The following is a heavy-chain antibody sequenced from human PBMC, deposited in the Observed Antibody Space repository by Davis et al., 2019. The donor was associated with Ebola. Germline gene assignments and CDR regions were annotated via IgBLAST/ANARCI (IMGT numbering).Heavy chain of an antibody. Sequence: PGGSLRLSCAASGFTFSSYAMSWIRQAPGKGLEWVSYISSSGNTIYYADSVKGRFTISRDNAKNSLYLQMNSLRAEDTAVYYCARDRDSGSYCAFDMWGQGTMVTVSS. CDR2: ISSSGNTI. D-gene: IGHD1-26*01. CDR1: GFTFSSYA. J-gene: IGHJ3*02. V-gene: IGHV3-48*03. CDR3: ARDRDSGSYCAFDM.